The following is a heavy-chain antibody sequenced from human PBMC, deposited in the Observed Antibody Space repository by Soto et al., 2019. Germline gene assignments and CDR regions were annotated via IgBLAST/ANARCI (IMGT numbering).Heavy chain of an antibody. CDR1: GGSMSSYY. D-gene: IGHD3-10*01. CDR3: ARYGSGSSVWFDP. J-gene: IGHJ5*02. CDR2: IYYSGST. V-gene: IGHV4-59*01. Sequence: QVQLQESGPGLVKPSETLSLTCTVSGGSMSSYYWSWIRQPPGKGLEWIGYIYYSGSTIYNPSLTSRVTISVDTSKNQFSLKLSSVTAAATAVYYCARYGSGSSVWFDPWGQGTLVTVSS.